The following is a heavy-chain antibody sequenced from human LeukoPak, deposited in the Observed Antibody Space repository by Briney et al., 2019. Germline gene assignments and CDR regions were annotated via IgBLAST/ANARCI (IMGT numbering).Heavy chain of an antibody. CDR1: GYTFTGYY. D-gene: IGHD1-7*01. CDR3: ARAPHGELGAY. Sequence: EASVKVSCKASGYTFTGYYMHWVRQAPGQGLEWMGWINPNSGGTNYAQKFQGRVTMTRNTSISTAYMELSSLRSEDTAVYYCARAPHGELGAYWGQGTLVTVSS. J-gene: IGHJ4*02. CDR2: INPNSGGT. V-gene: IGHV1-2*02.